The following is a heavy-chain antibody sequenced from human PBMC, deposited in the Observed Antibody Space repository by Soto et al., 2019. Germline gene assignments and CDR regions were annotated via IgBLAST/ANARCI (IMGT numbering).Heavy chain of an antibody. D-gene: IGHD3-16*01. J-gene: IGHJ6*02. CDR1: GDSISSNY. V-gene: IGHV4-59*08. CDR3: ARHNGPLYVGYYYDMDV. CDR2: IYYSGST. Sequence: PSETLSLTCSVSGDSISSNYWSWIRQPPGKGLEWIGYIYYSGSTNYNPSLKSRVTISADTSKNQFSLKLSSVTAADTAVYYCARHNGPLYVGYYYDMDVWGQGTTVTVSS.